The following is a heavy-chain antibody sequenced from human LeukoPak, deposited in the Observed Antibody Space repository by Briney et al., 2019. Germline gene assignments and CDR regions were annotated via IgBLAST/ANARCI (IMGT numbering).Heavy chain of an antibody. Sequence: SETLSLTCTVSGGSISNYYWSWIRQPPGERMEWIGYVYYTGTINYNPSLKSRVTISVDTSKNQFSLKLSSVTAADTAMYYCAKEIEGLGVPARRWFDNWGQGALVTVSS. D-gene: IGHD2-2*01. J-gene: IGHJ4*02. CDR2: VYYTGTI. CDR3: AKEIEGLGVPARRWFDN. CDR1: GGSISNYY. V-gene: IGHV4-59*01.